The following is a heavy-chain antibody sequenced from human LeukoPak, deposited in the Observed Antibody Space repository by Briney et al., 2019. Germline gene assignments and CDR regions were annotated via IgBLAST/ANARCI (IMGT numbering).Heavy chain of an antibody. CDR1: GYTFTSYG. CDR2: INPNSGGT. D-gene: IGHD3-22*01. J-gene: IGHJ3*02. CDR3: ARATTYYYDTAHAFDI. V-gene: IGHV1-2*02. Sequence: GASVKVSCKASGYTFTSYGISWVRQAPGQGLEWLGWINPNSGGTNYAQKFQGRVTMTRDTSISTAYMELSRLRSDDTAVYYCARATTYYYDTAHAFDIWGQGTMVTVSS.